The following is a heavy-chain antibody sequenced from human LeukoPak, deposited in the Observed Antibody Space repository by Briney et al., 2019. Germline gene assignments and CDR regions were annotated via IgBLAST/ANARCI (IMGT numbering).Heavy chain of an antibody. V-gene: IGHV3-21*01. D-gene: IGHD6-13*01. J-gene: IGHJ4*02. CDR2: ISSSSSYI. CDR3: ARSFLSIAAAATDY. CDR1: GFTFSSYE. Sequence: PGGSLRLSCAASGFTFSSYEMNWVRQAPGKGLEWVSSISSSSSYIYYADSVKGRFTISRDNAKNSLYLQMNSLRAEDTAVYYCARSFLSIAAAATDYWGQGTLVTVSS.